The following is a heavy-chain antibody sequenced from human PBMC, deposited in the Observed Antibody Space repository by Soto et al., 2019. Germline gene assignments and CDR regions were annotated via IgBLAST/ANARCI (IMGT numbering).Heavy chain of an antibody. Sequence: PGESLKISCKGSGYSFTTYWIVWVRQMPGKGLEWMGIIYPGDSETIYSPSFQGQVTITADKSIDTAYLHWSSLKASDTAIYYYARFGILFTGYSHAMDVWGQGTTVTVSS. D-gene: IGHD3-9*01. J-gene: IGHJ6*02. CDR1: GYSFTTYW. V-gene: IGHV5-51*01. CDR3: ARFGILFTGYSHAMDV. CDR2: IYPGDSET.